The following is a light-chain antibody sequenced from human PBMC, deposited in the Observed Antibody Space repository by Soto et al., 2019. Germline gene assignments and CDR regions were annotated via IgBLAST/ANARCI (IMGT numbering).Light chain of an antibody. CDR3: PAYYTTRRAAL. Sequence: QSVLTQPPSVSGAPGQRVTISCTGSSSNIGAGHVVHWYQQFPGRAPNLLIYGSSKRPSGVPDRFSGSKSGTYASLALTGLRAEDEADYYCPAYYTTRRAALFGGGTRLTVL. J-gene: IGLJ2*01. CDR2: GSS. CDR1: SSNIGAGHV. V-gene: IGLV1-40*01.